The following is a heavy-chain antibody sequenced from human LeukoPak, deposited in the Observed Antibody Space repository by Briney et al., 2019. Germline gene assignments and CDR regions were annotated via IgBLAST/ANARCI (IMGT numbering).Heavy chain of an antibody. CDR3: ARSSGYMSY. Sequence: SETLSLTCTVSHSSISSNYYWGWLRQPPGKGLEGSGSIYHSGSTYYNPSLKSRVTISVDTSKNQFSLKLTSVTAADTAVYYCARSSGYMSYWGQGTLVTVSS. J-gene: IGHJ4*02. CDR1: HSSISSNYY. CDR2: IYHSGST. D-gene: IGHD3-22*01. V-gene: IGHV4-38-2*02.